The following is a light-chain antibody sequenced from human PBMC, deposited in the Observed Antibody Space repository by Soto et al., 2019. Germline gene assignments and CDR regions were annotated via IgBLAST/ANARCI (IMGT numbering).Light chain of an antibody. V-gene: IGKV3-20*01. CDR2: DAS. CDR3: QQFGSSLST. J-gene: IGKJ1*01. CDR1: QSVSSY. Sequence: IVVAQSPATMSLSPGERATLSCRASQSVSSYLAWYQQKPGQAPRLLIYDASNRATDIPDRFIGYGSGTDFTLTISGLEPEDFAVYYCQQFGSSLSTFGQGTKVDIK.